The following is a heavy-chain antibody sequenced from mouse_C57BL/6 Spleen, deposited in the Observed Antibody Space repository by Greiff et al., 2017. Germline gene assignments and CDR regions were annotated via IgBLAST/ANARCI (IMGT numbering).Heavy chain of an antibody. CDR1: GFNIKNTY. CDR2: IDPANGNT. Sequence: EVQLVESVAELVRPGDSVKLSCTASGFNIKNTYMHWVMQRSEQSLEWIGRIDPANGNTKYAPKFQGPATITADTSSNPAYLQLSSLTSEDTAIYYYAGYYFDYWGQGTTLTVSS. V-gene: IGHV14-3*01. J-gene: IGHJ2*01. CDR3: AGYYFDY.